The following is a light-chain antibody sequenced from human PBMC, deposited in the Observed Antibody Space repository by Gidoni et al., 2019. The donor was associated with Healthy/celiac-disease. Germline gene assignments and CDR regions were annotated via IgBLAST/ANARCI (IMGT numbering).Light chain of an antibody. CDR1: QGISSA. Sequence: AIHLTQSPSSLSASVGDRVTITCRASQGISSALAWYQQKPGKAPKLLIYDASSLESGVPSRFSGSGSRTDFTLTISSLQPEDFATYYCQQFNNYLTFGGXTKVEIK. V-gene: IGKV1D-13*01. CDR3: QQFNNYLT. J-gene: IGKJ4*01. CDR2: DAS.